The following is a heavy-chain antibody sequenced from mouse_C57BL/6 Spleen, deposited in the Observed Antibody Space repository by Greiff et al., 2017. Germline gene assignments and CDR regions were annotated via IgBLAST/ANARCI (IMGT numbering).Heavy chain of an antibody. CDR1: GFTFSDYY. CDR3: TRAYYGSSSGDFDY. J-gene: IGHJ2*01. D-gene: IGHD1-1*01. CDR2: INYDGSSN. V-gene: IGHV5-16*01. Sequence: EVKLMESEGGLVQPGSSMKLSCTASGFTFSDYYMAWVRQVPEKGLEWVANINYDGSSNYYLDSLKSRFIISRDNAKNILYLQMSSLKSEDTATYYCTRAYYGSSSGDFDYWGQGTTLTVSS.